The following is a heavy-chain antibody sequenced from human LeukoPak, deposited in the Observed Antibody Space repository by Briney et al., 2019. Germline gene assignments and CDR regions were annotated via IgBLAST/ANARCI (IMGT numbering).Heavy chain of an antibody. CDR2: IYPGDSDT. Sequence: KVSCKRSGYSFTTYWIGWVRQMPGKGLEWMGIIYPGDSDTKYSPSFQAQVTISADKSISTAYLHWRSLKASDTAMFYCARAPSAYYGMDVWGQGTTVTVSS. CDR1: GYSFTTYW. J-gene: IGHJ6*02. V-gene: IGHV5-51*01. CDR3: ARAPSAYYGMDV.